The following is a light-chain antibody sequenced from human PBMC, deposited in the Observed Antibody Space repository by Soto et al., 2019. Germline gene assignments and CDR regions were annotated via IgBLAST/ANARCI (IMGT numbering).Light chain of an antibody. CDR2: EVT. Sequence: QSVLTHPASVSGSPGQSITISCTGTSSDVVAYHYVSWFQQLPGKAHKLVIYEVTKRPSGVANRFSGSKSGSKASLTISGLQAEVEADYYCSSYTPISTRLFGGGTKLTVL. J-gene: IGLJ2*01. CDR3: SSYTPISTRL. V-gene: IGLV2-14*01. CDR1: SSDVVAYHY.